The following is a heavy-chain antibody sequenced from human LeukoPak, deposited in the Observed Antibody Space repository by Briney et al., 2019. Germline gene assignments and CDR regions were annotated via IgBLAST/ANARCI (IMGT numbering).Heavy chain of an antibody. CDR1: GYPISSDYY. D-gene: IGHD2-2*01. V-gene: IGHV4-38-2*01. CDR2: IYRSGNT. Sequence: SETLSLTCAVSGYPISSDYYWGWIRQPPGKGLEWIGSIYRSGNTYYNPSLKSRVTISVDTSKNQFSLKVNSVTAADTAVYYCARHGGYCSSTSCYQTNYYYYLIDLWGKGTTVTVSS. J-gene: IGHJ6*03. CDR3: ARHGGYCSSTSCYQTNYYYYLIDL.